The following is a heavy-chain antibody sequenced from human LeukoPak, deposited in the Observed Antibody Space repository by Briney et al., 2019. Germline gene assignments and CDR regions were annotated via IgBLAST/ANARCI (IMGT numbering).Heavy chain of an antibody. V-gene: IGHV4-59*02. CDR3: ARLYYDSSGYYYFDY. Sequence: XETLSLTCAVSGGSVSTSYYWSWIRQPPGKGLEWIGYFYSGSTNYNPSLRSRVTISVDTSKNQFSLKLSSVTAADTAVYYCARLYYDSSGYYYFDYWGQGTLVTVSS. J-gene: IGHJ4*02. CDR1: GGSVSTSYY. CDR2: FYSGST. D-gene: IGHD3-22*01.